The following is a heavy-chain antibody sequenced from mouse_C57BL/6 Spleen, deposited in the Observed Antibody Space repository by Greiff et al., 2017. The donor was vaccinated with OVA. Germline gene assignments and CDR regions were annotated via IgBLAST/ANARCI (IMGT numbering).Heavy chain of an antibody. J-gene: IGHJ1*03. D-gene: IGHD2-1*01. CDR2: ISYDGSN. Sequence: ESGPGLVKPSQSLSLTCSVTGYSITSGYYWNWIRQFPGNKLEWMGYISYDGSNNYNPSLKNRISITRDTSKNQFFLKLNSVTTEDTATYYCASLYGNYWYFDVWGTGTTVTVSS. CDR1: GYSITSGYY. V-gene: IGHV3-6*01. CDR3: ASLYGNYWYFDV.